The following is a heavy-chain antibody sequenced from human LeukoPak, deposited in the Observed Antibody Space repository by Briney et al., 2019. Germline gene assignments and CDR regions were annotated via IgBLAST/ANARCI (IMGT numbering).Heavy chain of an antibody. CDR2: ISYDGSNK. CDR1: GFTFSSYA. J-gene: IGHJ4*02. CDR3: ARGIESRYYFDY. D-gene: IGHD2-15*01. Sequence: GRSLRLSCAASGFTFSSYAMHWVRQAPGKGLEWVAVISYDGSNKYCADSMKGRFTISRDNSKNTLYLQMNSLRAEDTAVYYCARGIESRYYFDYWGQGTLVTVSS. V-gene: IGHV3-30*04.